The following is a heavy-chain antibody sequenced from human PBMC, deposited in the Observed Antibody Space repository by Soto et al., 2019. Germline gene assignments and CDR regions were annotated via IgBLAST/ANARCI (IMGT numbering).Heavy chain of an antibody. Sequence: QVQLVESGGGVVQPGRSLRLSCAASGFTFSSYGMHWVRQAPGKGLEWVAVISYDGSNKYYADSVKGRFTISRDNSKNTLYLQMNSLIAEDKAVYYCAKRQYCSGGSCYYYYYGMDVWGQGTTVTVSS. V-gene: IGHV3-30*18. J-gene: IGHJ6*02. D-gene: IGHD2-15*01. CDR3: AKRQYCSGGSCYYYYYGMDV. CDR2: ISYDGSNK. CDR1: GFTFSSYG.